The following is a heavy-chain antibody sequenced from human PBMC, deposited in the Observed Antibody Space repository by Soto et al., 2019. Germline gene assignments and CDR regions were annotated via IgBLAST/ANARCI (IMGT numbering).Heavy chain of an antibody. CDR1: GGAISSGTNY. V-gene: IGHV4-39*01. CDR3: ARMGYATGWYHFDY. Sequence: QLHLQESGPGLVEPSETLSLTCSVSGGAISSGTNYWGWVRRAPGKGLEWIGNIYFRGSTYYNPSLKSRVTIAIDTSKNHFSLKLRSVPAADTAVYYCARMGYATGWYHFDYWGQGALVTVSS. J-gene: IGHJ4*02. CDR2: IYFRGST. D-gene: IGHD2-8*01.